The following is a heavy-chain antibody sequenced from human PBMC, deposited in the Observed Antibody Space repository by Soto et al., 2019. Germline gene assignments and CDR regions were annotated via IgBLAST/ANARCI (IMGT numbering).Heavy chain of an antibody. Sequence: ASVKVSCKASGYTFTSYGISWVRQAPGQGLEWMGWISAYNGNTNYAQKLQGRVTMTTDTSTSTAYMELRSLRSDDTAVYYCARRYCSGGSCYMYYYYMDVWGKGTTVTVSS. V-gene: IGHV1-18*01. J-gene: IGHJ6*03. CDR2: ISAYNGNT. CDR1: GYTFTSYG. CDR3: ARRYCSGGSCYMYYYYMDV. D-gene: IGHD2-15*01.